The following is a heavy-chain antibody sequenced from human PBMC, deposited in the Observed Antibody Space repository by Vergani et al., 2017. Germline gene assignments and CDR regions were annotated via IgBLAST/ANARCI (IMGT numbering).Heavy chain of an antibody. CDR2: TWYESNNN. V-gene: IGHV3-33*01. J-gene: IGHJ4*02. CDR3: ARESRDSKRKLGY. Sequence: QVQLVESGGGVVQPGRSLRLSCTPSSFKLGDYGMYWVRQAPGRGLEWVSMTWYESNNNYYADSVKGRFTISKDISKNPLYLQMNSLRDDDTDVYYCARESRDSKRKLGYWGQGTLVTVSS. CDR1: SFKLGDYG. D-gene: IGHD5-24*01.